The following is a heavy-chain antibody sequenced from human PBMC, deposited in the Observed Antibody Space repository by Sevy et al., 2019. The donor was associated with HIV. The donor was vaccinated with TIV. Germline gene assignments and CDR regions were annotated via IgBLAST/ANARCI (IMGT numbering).Heavy chain of an antibody. V-gene: IGHV4-30-4*01. J-gene: IGHJ5*02. CDR3: XXXCXXXSPHNWFDP. CDR2: IYYSGIT. Sequence: SETLSLTCTVSGGSISSGDYYWTWMRQPPGKGLEWIGYIYYSGITYYNPSLKSRVAISVDTVKNQFSLKLTSVTAAXXXVYXXXXXCXXXSPHNWFDPWGQGTLVTVSS. D-gene: IGHD2-15*01. CDR1: GGSISSGDYY.